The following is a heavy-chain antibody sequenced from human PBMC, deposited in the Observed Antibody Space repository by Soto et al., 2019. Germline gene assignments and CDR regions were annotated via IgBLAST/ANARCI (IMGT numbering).Heavy chain of an antibody. V-gene: IGHV3-21*01. D-gene: IGHD6-19*01. CDR1: GFTFSSYS. J-gene: IGHJ4*02. CDR2: ISSSSSYI. Sequence: EVQLVESGGGLVKPGGSLRLSCAASGFTFSSYSMNWVRQAPGKGLAWVSSISSSSSYIYYADSVKGRFTISSDNAKNSLYLQMNSLRAEDTAVYYCARDKRSSGWYEDYWGQGTLVTVSS. CDR3: ARDKRSSGWYEDY.